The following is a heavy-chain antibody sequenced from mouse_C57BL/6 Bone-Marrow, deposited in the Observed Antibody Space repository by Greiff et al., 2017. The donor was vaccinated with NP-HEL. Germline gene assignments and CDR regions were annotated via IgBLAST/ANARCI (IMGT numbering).Heavy chain of an antibody. D-gene: IGHD2-1*01. Sequence: QVQLKESGAELVRPGSSVKLSCKASGYTFTSYWMDWVKQRPGQGLEWIGNIYPSDSETHYNQKFKDKATLTVDKSSSTAYMQLSSLTSEDSAVYYCARGYYGPYAMDYWGQGTSVTVSS. CDR3: ARGYYGPYAMDY. J-gene: IGHJ4*01. CDR2: IYPSDSET. CDR1: GYTFTSYW. V-gene: IGHV1-61*01.